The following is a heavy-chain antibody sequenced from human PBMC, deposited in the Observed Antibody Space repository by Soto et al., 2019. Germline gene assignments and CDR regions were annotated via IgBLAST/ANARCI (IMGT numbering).Heavy chain of an antibody. J-gene: IGHJ5*02. CDR3: ARAPPRITIFGVVTNPPHWFDP. Sequence: SETLSLTCAVYGGSFSGYYWSWIRQPPGKGLEWIGEINHSGSTNYNPSLKSRVTISVDTSKNQFSLKLSSVTAADTAVYYCARAPPRITIFGVVTNPPHWFDPWGQGTLVTVSS. V-gene: IGHV4-34*01. CDR1: GGSFSGYY. D-gene: IGHD3-3*01. CDR2: INHSGST.